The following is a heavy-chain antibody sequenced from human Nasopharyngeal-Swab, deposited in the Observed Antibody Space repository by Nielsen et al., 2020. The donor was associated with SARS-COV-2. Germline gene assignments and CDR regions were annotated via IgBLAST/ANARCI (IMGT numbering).Heavy chain of an antibody. CDR3: GRVSSSGYSYGMDV. CDR2: ISSSSSYI. Sequence: GGSLRLSCAASGFTFSSYSMNWVRQAPGKGLEWVSSISSSSSYIYYADSVKGRFTISRDNAKNSLYLQMNSLRAEDTAVYYCGRVSSSGYSYGMDVWGQGTTVTVSS. CDR1: GFTFSSYS. J-gene: IGHJ6*02. D-gene: IGHD3-22*01. V-gene: IGHV3-21*01.